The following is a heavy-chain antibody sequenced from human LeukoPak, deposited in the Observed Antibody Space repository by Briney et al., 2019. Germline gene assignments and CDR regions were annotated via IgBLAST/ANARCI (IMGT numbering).Heavy chain of an antibody. CDR1: GGSISSYY. V-gene: IGHV4-59*01. D-gene: IGHD3-16*01. Sequence: SETLSLTCTASGGSISSYYWSWIRQPPGKGLEWIGYIYYSGSTNYNPSLKSRVTISVDTSKNQFSLKLSSVTAADTAVYYCARLNWASFDYWGQGTLVTVSS. CDR2: IYYSGST. J-gene: IGHJ4*02. CDR3: ARLNWASFDY.